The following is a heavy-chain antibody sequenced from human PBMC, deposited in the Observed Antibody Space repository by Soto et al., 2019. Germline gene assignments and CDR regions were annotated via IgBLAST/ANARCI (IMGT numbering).Heavy chain of an antibody. J-gene: IGHJ5*02. CDR1: GYTFNNYF. Sequence: QVQLVQSGAEVRKPGASVKVSCKASGYTFNNYFMHWVRQAPAQGLEWMGVITPSSGSTTYAQRFQGRLTMSRDTSTSTVYMELSSLRSEDTAVYFCARDLVPIWNYVGLAPGAQHWFDPWGQGTLVTVSS. D-gene: IGHD1-7*01. CDR3: ARDLVPIWNYVGLAPGAQHWFDP. V-gene: IGHV1-46*02. CDR2: ITPSSGST.